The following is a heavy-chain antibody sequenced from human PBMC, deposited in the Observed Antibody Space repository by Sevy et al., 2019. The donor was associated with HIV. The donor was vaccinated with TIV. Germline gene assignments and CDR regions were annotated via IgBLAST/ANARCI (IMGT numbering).Heavy chain of an antibody. CDR1: GFTFSSYA. D-gene: IGHD3-3*01. J-gene: IGHJ6*02. V-gene: IGHV3-21*01. CDR2: ISSSSSYI. CDR3: ARDRDHYDFLSGLYYYGMDV. Sequence: LSLTCAASGFTFSSYAMHWVRQAPGEGLEWVSSISSSSSYIYYADSVKGRFTISRDNAKNSLYLQMNSLRAEDTAVYYCARDRDHYDFLSGLYYYGMDVWGQGTTVTVSS.